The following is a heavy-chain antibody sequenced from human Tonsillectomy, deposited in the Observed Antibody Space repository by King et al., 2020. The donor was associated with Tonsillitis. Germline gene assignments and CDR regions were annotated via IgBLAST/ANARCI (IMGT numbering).Heavy chain of an antibody. CDR1: GFNFSKYA. D-gene: IGHD2-2*02. CDR2: TPFDGSNE. J-gene: IGHJ4*02. V-gene: IGHV3-30-3*01. Sequence: VQLVESGGGVVQPGRSLRLSCVASGFNFSKYALHWVRQAPAKGLEWVAVTPFDGSNEYYADSVKGRFTISRDNSKNTLYLQMNSLRADDTAMYYCARDPGYCSSSGCYTGYYFDHWGQGTLVTVSS. CDR3: ARDPGYCSSSGCYTGYYFDH.